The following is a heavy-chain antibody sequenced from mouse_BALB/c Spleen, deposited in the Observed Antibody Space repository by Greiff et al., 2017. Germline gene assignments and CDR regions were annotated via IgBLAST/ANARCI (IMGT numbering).Heavy chain of an antibody. CDR2: INPSTGYT. CDR1: GYTFTSYW. D-gene: IGHD3-3*01. CDR3: ARIRGGHFDY. Sequence: VQLQQSGAELAKPGASVKMSCKASGYTFTSYWMHWVKQRPGQGLEWIGYINPSTGYTEYNQKFKDKATLTADKSSSTAYMHLSSLTSEDSAVYYCARIRGGHFDYWGQGTTLTVSS. V-gene: IGHV1-7*01. J-gene: IGHJ2*01.